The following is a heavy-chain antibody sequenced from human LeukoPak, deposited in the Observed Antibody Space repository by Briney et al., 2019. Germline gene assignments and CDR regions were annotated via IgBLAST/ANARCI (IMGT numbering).Heavy chain of an antibody. Sequence: GGSLRLSCAASGFTFSSYAMSWVRQAPGKGLEWVSAISGGGAATHYAVPVKGRFTISRDDSKNTLYLQMNSLRAEDTARYYCAKVSYSSGWYGSPFDYWGPGTLVTVSS. V-gene: IGHV3-23*01. J-gene: IGHJ4*02. CDR3: AKVSYSSGWYGSPFDY. D-gene: IGHD6-19*01. CDR2: ISGGGAAT. CDR1: GFTFSSYA.